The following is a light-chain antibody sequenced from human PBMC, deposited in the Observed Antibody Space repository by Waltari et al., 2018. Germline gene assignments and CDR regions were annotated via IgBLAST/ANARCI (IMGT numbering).Light chain of an antibody. CDR1: QSISSW. J-gene: IGKJ4*01. CDR3: QHYSSYPPT. V-gene: IGKV1-5*03. Sequence: DIQMPQSPSTLSASVGDRVTITCRTSQSISSWLAWYQQKPGKAPKLLIYKASSLERDVPSRFSGSGSGTEFTLTISSLQPDDFATFYCQHYSSYPPTFGGGTKVEIK. CDR2: KAS.